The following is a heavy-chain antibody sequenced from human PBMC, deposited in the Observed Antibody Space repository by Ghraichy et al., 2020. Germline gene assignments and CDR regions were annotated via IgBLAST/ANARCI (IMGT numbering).Heavy chain of an antibody. CDR2: INHSGST. CDR3: ARSGSYYYYGMDV. J-gene: IGHJ6*02. D-gene: IGHD1-26*01. CDR1: GGSFSGYY. Sequence: SETLSLTCAVYGGSFSGYYWSWIRQPPGKGLEWIGEINHSGSTNYNPSLKSRVTISVDTSKNQFSLKLSSVTAADTAVYYCARSGSYYYYGMDVWGQGTTVTVSS. V-gene: IGHV4-34*01.